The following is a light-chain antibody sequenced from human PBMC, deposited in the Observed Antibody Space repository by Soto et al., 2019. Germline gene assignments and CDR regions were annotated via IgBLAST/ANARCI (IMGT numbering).Light chain of an antibody. CDR3: QQYYSIPRT. J-gene: IGKJ3*01. Sequence: EIVVTQSPAILSVSPGERVTLSCRASQNVVTNLAWYQQRLGQAPRLLIYGASARATGVPDRFSGSGSATDFTLTISSLQADDVAVYFCQQYYSIPRTFGPGTKVDIK. V-gene: IGKV3-15*01. CDR1: QNVVTN. CDR2: GAS.